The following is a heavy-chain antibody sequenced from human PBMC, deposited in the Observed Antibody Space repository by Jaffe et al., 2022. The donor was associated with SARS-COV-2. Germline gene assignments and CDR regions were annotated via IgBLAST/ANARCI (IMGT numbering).Heavy chain of an antibody. V-gene: IGHV3-48*03. J-gene: IGHJ4*02. D-gene: IGHD2-21*02. Sequence: EVQLVESGGGLVQPGGSLRLSCAASGFTFSSYEMNWVRQAPGKGLEWVSYISSSGSTIYYADSVKGRFTISRDNAKNSLYLQMNSLRAEDTAVYYCARDGGDYDFDYWGQGTLVTVSS. CDR3: ARDGGDYDFDY. CDR2: ISSSGSTI. CDR1: GFTFSSYE.